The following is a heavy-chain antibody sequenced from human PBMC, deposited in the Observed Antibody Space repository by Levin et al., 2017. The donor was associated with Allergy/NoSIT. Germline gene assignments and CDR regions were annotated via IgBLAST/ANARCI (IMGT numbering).Heavy chain of an antibody. CDR1: GGSISSYY. CDR3: ARSAGCSGGSCYTTTGYWYFDL. V-gene: IGHV4-59*01. J-gene: IGHJ2*01. D-gene: IGHD2-15*01. Sequence: SCTVSGGSISSYYWSWIRQPPGKGLEWIGYIYYSGSTNYNPSLKSRVTISVDTSKNQFSLKLSSVTAADTAVYYCARSAGCSGGSCYTTTGYWYFDLWGRGTLVTVSS. CDR2: IYYSGST.